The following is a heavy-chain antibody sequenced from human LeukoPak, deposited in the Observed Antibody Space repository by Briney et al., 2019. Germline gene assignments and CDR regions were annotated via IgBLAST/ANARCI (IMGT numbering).Heavy chain of an antibody. CDR1: GATYSTHP. CDR3: ARELGICSSTSCYPREYYGMDV. CDR2: NIPTLRTA. J-gene: IGHJ6*02. V-gene: IGHV1-69*01. Sequence: GPSVNASPNASGATYSTHPISCAQQPPRQPPNRTAANIPTLRTANYAQKFQGRVTITADESTSTAYMELSSLRSEDTAVYYCARELGICSSTSCYPREYYGMDVWGQGTTVTVSS. D-gene: IGHD2-2*01.